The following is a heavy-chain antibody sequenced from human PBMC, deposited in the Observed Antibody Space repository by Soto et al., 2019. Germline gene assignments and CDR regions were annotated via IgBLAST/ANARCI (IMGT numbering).Heavy chain of an antibody. CDR2: ISGSGDRT. CDR3: VKADGGNPSTEPH. V-gene: IGHV3-23*01. J-gene: IGHJ4*02. D-gene: IGHD2-15*01. CDR1: GITIRNYP. Sequence: EVQLQESGGGLVQPGGSLRLSCAASGITIRNYPMSWVRQAPGKGLDWVSGISGSGDRTYYADSAKGRFTISKDFSKNSLSLQLDSLRVEDTDVYFCVKADGGNPSTEPHWGQGTLVTVSS.